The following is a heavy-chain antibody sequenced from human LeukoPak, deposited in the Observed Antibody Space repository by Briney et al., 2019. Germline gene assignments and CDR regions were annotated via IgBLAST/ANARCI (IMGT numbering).Heavy chain of an antibody. CDR3: ATSGSFLFDY. D-gene: IGHD1-26*01. V-gene: IGHV1-24*01. Sequence: ASVKVSCKASGYTFTSYGISWVRQAPGQGLEWMGGFDPEDGETIYAQKFQGRVTMTEDTSTDTAYMELSSLRSEDTAVYYCATSGSFLFDYWGQGTLVTVSS. CDR1: GYTFTSYG. CDR2: FDPEDGET. J-gene: IGHJ4*02.